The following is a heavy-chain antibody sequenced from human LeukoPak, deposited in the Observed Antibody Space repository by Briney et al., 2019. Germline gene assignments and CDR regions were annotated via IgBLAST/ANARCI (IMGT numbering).Heavy chain of an antibody. CDR1: GYTFTGYY. J-gene: IGHJ6*02. V-gene: IGHV1-2*02. Sequence: ASVKVSCKASGYTFTGYYMHWVRQAPGQGLEYMGWINPNSGGTKSAQKFQGRVTMTRDTSISTGYMELSGLASDDAAVYYCARTSVEVGQNYYGMDVWGQGTTVTGSS. D-gene: IGHD3-22*01. CDR3: ARTSVEVGQNYYGMDV. CDR2: INPNSGGT.